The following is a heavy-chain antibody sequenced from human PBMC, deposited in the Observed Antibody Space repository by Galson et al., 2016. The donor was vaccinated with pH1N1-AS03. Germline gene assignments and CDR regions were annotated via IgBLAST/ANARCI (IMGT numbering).Heavy chain of an antibody. CDR3: AQDRVNGIDATTRWFAP. J-gene: IGHJ5*02. CDR1: GFTFSSYG. D-gene: IGHD1-7*01. V-gene: IGHV3-30*02. CDR2: VRHDGNNQ. Sequence: SLRLSCAASGFTFSSYGMHWVRQAPGKGLEWLTFVRHDGNNQYYADSVKGQFTVSRDNSKNTLSLQMDSLRPEDTAIYYCAQDRVNGIDATTRWFAPWGQGVRVTVSS.